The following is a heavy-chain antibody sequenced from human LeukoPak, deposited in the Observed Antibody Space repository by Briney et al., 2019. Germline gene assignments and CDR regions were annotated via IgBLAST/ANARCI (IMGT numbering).Heavy chain of an antibody. J-gene: IGHJ4*02. CDR2: INPNSGGT. V-gene: IGHV1-2*02. D-gene: IGHD3-3*01. Sequence: ASVKVSCKASGYTFTGYYMHWVRQAPGQGLEWMGWINPNSGGTNYAQKFQGRVTMTRDTSISTAYMELSRLRSDDTAVYYCARDKRRDVLRFLEWLLYYWGQGTLVTVSS. CDR1: GYTFTGYY. CDR3: ARDKRRDVLRFLEWLLYY.